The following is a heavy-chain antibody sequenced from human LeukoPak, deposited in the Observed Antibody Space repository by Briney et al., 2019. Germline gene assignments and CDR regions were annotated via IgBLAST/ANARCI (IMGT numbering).Heavy chain of an antibody. CDR2: IQYDGKNE. Sequence: TGGSLRLSCAASRFTFSRNNMHWVRQAPGKGLEWVAFIQYDGKNEYYADSVKGRFTISRDNSKNTLYLQMNSLRAEDTAVYYCAKETRLVTMIVVATYYFDYWGQGTLVTVSS. CDR1: RFTFSRNN. V-gene: IGHV3-30*02. CDR3: AKETRLVTMIVVATYYFDY. D-gene: IGHD3-22*01. J-gene: IGHJ4*02.